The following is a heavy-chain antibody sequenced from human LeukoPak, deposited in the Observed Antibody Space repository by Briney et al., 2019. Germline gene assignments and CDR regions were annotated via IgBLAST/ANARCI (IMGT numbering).Heavy chain of an antibody. D-gene: IGHD6-19*01. J-gene: IGHJ4*02. Sequence: GESLKISFKGSGYSFTSYWIGLVRQMPRKGLELMGIIYPCYSYTRFSPSFQGQVTISADKSISTAYLQWSSLKASDTAMYYCARHQPLPGIAVAGPTPSDYWGQGTLVTVSS. CDR2: IYPCYSYT. V-gene: IGHV5-51*01. CDR3: ARHQPLPGIAVAGPTPSDY. CDR1: GYSFTSYW.